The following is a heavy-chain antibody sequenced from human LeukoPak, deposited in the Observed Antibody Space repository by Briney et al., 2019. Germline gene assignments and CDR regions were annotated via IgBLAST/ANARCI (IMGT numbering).Heavy chain of an antibody. Sequence: SQTLSLTCTVSGGSISSGSYYWSWIRQPAGKGLEWIGRIYTSGSTNYNPSLKSRVTISVDTSKNQFSLKLSSVTAADTAVYYCASIRTNYDFWSGYIHWGQGTLVTVSS. CDR3: ASIRTNYDFWSGYIH. D-gene: IGHD3-3*01. J-gene: IGHJ4*02. CDR1: GGSISSGSYY. CDR2: IYTSGST. V-gene: IGHV4-61*02.